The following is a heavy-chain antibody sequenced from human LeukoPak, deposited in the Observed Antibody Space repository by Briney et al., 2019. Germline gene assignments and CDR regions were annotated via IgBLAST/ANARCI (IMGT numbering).Heavy chain of an antibody. CDR3: ARTVAMIGMYYFDY. D-gene: IGHD5-12*01. V-gene: IGHV4-61*02. CDR1: GGSITSDRYY. J-gene: IGHJ4*02. Sequence: SETLSLTCTVSGGSITSDRYYWSWIRQPAGKGLEWIGRIFTSESTHSDPSLKSRLTMSVDRPKNQFSLRLTCETPADRGVYYCARTVAMIGMYYFDYWGQGTVVTVSS. CDR2: IFTSEST.